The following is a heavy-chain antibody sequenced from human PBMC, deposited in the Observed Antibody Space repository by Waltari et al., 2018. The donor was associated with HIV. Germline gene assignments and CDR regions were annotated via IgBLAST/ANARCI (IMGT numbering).Heavy chain of an antibody. CDR2: ISATGDAS. J-gene: IGHJ3*01. Sequence: VQISESGGRRVQPGGSLRLSCATSGFTFKSYGINWVRQASGKGLEWVSSISATGDASYYAAALKGRFFVSRDDSETTVYLQMNNLRPEDTATYYCAKSGRRLSWISNFGQTSLFFDAWGLVTMVTV. CDR3: AKSGRRLSWISNFGQTSLFFDA. D-gene: IGHD3-3*01. CDR1: GFTFKSYG. V-gene: IGHV3-23*01.